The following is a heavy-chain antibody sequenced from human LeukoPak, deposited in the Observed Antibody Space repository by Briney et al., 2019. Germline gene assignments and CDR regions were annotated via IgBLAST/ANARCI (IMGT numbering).Heavy chain of an antibody. CDR1: GYTFTSYG. V-gene: IGHV1-18*01. CDR2: ISAYNGNT. J-gene: IGHJ5*02. D-gene: IGHD3-3*01. CDR3: ARHSRGEKFYDFWSGYYTNWFDP. Sequence: ASVKVSCKASGYTFTSYGISWVRQAPGQGLEWMGWISAYNGNTNYAQKLQGRVTMTTDTSTSTAYMELRSLRSDDTAVYYCARHSRGEKFYDFWSGYYTNWFDPWGQGTLVTVSS.